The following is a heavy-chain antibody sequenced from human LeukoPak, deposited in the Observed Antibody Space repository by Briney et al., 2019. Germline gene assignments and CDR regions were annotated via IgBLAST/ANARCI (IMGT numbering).Heavy chain of an antibody. CDR1: GGSFSGYY. D-gene: IGHD2-2*01. V-gene: IGHV4-34*01. CDR3: ARHCSSTSCYDWFDP. Sequence: SETLSLTCAVYGGSFSGYYWSWIRQPPGKGLEWIGEINHSGSTNYNPSLKSRVTISVDTSKNQFSLKLSSVTAADTAVYYCARHCSSTSCYDWFDPWGQGTLVTVPS. CDR2: INHSGST. J-gene: IGHJ5*02.